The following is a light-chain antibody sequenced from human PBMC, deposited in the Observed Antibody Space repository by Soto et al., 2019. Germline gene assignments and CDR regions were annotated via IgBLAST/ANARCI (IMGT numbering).Light chain of an antibody. CDR2: DNN. V-gene: IGLV1-51*01. CDR1: SSNIGSND. J-gene: IGLJ2*01. Sequence: QSVLTQPPSVSAAPGQKVTISCSGSSSNIGSNDVSWYQQLPGTAPKLLIYDNNKRPSGIPGRFSGSKSGTSATLGITGLQTGDEADYYCGTWDSSLSAGLFGGGTKVTVL. CDR3: GTWDSSLSAGL.